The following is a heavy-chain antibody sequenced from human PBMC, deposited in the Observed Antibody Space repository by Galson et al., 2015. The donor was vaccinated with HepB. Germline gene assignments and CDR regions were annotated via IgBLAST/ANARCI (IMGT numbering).Heavy chain of an antibody. Sequence: SLRLSCAASGFTFSSYSMNWVRQAPGKGLEWVSYISSSSSTIYYADSVKGRFTISRDNAKNSLYLQMNSLRAEDTAVYYCARKRITMIVVVDYYMDVWGKGTTVTVSS. V-gene: IGHV3-48*01. J-gene: IGHJ6*03. CDR1: GFTFSSYS. D-gene: IGHD3-22*01. CDR2: ISSSSSTI. CDR3: ARKRITMIVVVDYYMDV.